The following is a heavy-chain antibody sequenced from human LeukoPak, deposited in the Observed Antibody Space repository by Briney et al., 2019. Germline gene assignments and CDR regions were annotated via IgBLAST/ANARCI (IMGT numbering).Heavy chain of an antibody. J-gene: IGHJ4*02. D-gene: IGHD6-13*01. CDR3: VRGKAAAGIGY. V-gene: IGHV4-59*01. Sequence: KPSETLSLTCTVSGGSISSYYWSWIRQPPGKGLEWIGYIYYSGSTNYNPSLKSRVTISVDTSKNQFSLKLSSVTAADTAVYYCVRGKAAAGIGYWGQGTLVTVSS. CDR1: GGSISSYY. CDR2: IYYSGST.